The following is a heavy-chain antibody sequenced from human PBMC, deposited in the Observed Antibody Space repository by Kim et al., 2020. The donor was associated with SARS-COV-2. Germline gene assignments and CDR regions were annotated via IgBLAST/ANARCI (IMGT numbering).Heavy chain of an antibody. Sequence: GGSLRLSCAASGFTFSNAWMSWVRQAPGKGLEWVGRIESKTDGGTTDYAAPVKGRFTISRDDSKNTLYLQMNSLKTEDTAVYYCTIVLIGFDPWGQGTLVTVSS. CDR3: TIVLIGFDP. CDR2: IESKTDGGTT. V-gene: IGHV3-15*04. CDR1: GFTFSNAW. D-gene: IGHD2-8*01. J-gene: IGHJ5*02.